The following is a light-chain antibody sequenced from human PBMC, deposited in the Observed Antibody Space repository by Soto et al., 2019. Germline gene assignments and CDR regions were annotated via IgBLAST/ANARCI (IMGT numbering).Light chain of an antibody. J-gene: IGLJ1*01. CDR2: DVS. V-gene: IGLV2-14*01. Sequence: QSVLTQPASVSGSPGPSITISCAGTSSDVGGYNFVSWYQQHPGKAPKLIISDVSNRPSGVSTRFSGSKSGNTASLTISGLQAEDEADYYCSSYTSINTHVFGTGTKVTVL. CDR3: SSYTSINTHV. CDR1: SSDVGGYNF.